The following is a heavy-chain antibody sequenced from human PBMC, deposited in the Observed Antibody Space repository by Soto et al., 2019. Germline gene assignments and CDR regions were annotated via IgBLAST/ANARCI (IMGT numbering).Heavy chain of an antibody. CDR3: ARERCSSTSCYPGYYYGMDV. CDR2: IIPIFGTA. CDR1: GGTFSSYA. D-gene: IGHD2-2*01. J-gene: IGHJ6*02. V-gene: IGHV1-69*13. Sequence: ASVKVSCKASGGTFSSYAISWVRKAPGQGLEWMGGIIPIFGTANYAQKFQGRVTITADESTSTAYMELSSLRSEDTAVYYCARERCSSTSCYPGYYYGMDVWGQGTTVTVSS.